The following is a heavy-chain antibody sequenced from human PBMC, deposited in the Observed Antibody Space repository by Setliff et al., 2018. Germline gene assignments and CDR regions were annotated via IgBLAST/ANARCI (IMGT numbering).Heavy chain of an antibody. V-gene: IGHV4-59*01. CDR2: IYSSGRT. J-gene: IGHJ4*02. D-gene: IGHD4-17*01. Sequence: LSLTCHRRVSGDSISDYHWSWIRQPPGQGLEWIGYIYSSGRTNYNPSLKSRVSLSLDTSKNQFSLDLSSVTPADTAVYYCARELGLRAPFDFWGQGILVTVSS. CDR3: ARELGLRAPFDF. CDR1: GDSISDYH.